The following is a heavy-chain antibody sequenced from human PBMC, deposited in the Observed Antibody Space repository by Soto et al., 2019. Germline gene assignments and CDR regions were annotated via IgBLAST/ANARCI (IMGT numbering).Heavy chain of an antibody. CDR1: GDSVSSNSAA. Sequence: SQTLSLTCAISGDSVSSNSAAWNWIRQSPSRGLEWLGRTYYRSKWYNDYAVSVKSRITINPDTSKNQFSLQLNSVTPEDTAVYYCARDKAAAGKYYYYYYRMDVWGQGTTVTVP. V-gene: IGHV6-1*01. CDR3: ARDKAAAGKYYYYYYRMDV. CDR2: TYYRSKWYN. J-gene: IGHJ6*02. D-gene: IGHD6-13*01.